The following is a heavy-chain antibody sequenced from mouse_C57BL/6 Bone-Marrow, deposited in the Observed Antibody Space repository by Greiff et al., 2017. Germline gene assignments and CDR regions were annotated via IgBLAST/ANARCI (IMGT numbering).Heavy chain of an antibody. V-gene: IGHV1-52*01. CDR3: AKELRCAGYCFDY. D-gene: IGHD1-1*01. CDR1: GYTFTSYW. Sequence: QVQLQQSGAELVRPGSSVKLSCKASGYTFTSYWMHWVKQRPIQGLEWIGNIDPSDSDTHYNQKFKGKATLTVDKSSSTAYMQLSSLTSEDSAVDYGAKELRCAGYCFDYWGQGTTLTVSS. CDR2: IDPSDSDT. J-gene: IGHJ2*01.